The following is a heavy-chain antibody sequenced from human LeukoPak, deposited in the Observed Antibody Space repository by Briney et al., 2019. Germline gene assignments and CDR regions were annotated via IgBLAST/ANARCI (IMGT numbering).Heavy chain of an antibody. Sequence: GGSLRLSCAASGFTFRTYAMNWVRQAPGKGLEWVSFISSDSDSSAADYIYYADSVKGRFTISRDNSKNTLYLQMNSLRAEDTAVYYCARERLTHTGEVDAFDIWGQGTMVTVSS. V-gene: IGHV3-23*01. D-gene: IGHD3-10*01. CDR1: GFTFRTYA. CDR3: ARERLTHTGEVDAFDI. J-gene: IGHJ3*02. CDR2: ISSDSDSSAADYI.